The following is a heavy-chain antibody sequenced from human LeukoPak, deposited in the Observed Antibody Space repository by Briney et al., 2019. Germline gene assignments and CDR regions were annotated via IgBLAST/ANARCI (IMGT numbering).Heavy chain of an antibody. CDR2: ISYDGSNK. CDR1: GFTFSSYG. CDR3: AKDRGLDY. J-gene: IGHJ4*02. V-gene: IGHV3-30*18. D-gene: IGHD3-10*01. Sequence: PGGSLRLSCAASGFTFSSYGMHWVRQAPGKGLEWVAVISYDGSNKYYADSVKGRFTISRDNSKNTLYLQMNSLRAEDTAVYYCAKDRGLDYWGQGTLVTASS.